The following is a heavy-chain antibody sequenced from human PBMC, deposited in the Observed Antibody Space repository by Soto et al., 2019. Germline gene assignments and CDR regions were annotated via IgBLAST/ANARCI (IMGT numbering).Heavy chain of an antibody. CDR2: ILQTGDRT. CDR3: TTDDSTGGAFDI. Sequence: QPGGSLRLSCAASGFTFSDYAMSWVRQAPGEGLEWMSGILQTGDRTYYEDSVKGRFTISRDNSKNTLYLQMNSLKTEDTAVYYCTTDDSTGGAFDIWGQGTMVTVSS. J-gene: IGHJ3*02. CDR1: GFTFSDYA. D-gene: IGHD3-22*01. V-gene: IGHV3-23*01.